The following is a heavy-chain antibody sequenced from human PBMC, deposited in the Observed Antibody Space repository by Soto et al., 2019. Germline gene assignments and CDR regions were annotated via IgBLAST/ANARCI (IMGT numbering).Heavy chain of an antibody. D-gene: IGHD6-19*01. Sequence: PSETLSLTCTVSGGSLSSYYWSWIRQPPGKGLEWIGYIYYSGSTNYNPSLKSRVTISVDTSKNQFSLKLSSVTAADTAVYYCARRYSSGFAFWGQGTLVTVSS. V-gene: IGHV4-59*08. CDR2: IYYSGST. CDR3: ARRYSSGFAF. CDR1: GGSLSSYY. J-gene: IGHJ4*02.